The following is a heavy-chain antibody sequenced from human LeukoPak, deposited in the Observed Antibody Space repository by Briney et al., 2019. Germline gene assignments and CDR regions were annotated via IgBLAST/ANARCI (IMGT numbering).Heavy chain of an antibody. CDR3: AAGVGSSGWYAGYYYGMDV. D-gene: IGHD6-19*01. Sequence: TSVKVSCEASGFTFTSSAVQWVRQARGQRLEWIGWIVVGSGNTNYAQKFQERVTITRDMSTSTAYMELSSLRSEDTAVYYCAAGVGSSGWYAGYYYGMDVWGQGTTVTVSS. J-gene: IGHJ6*02. CDR1: GFTFTSSA. CDR2: IVVGSGNT. V-gene: IGHV1-58*01.